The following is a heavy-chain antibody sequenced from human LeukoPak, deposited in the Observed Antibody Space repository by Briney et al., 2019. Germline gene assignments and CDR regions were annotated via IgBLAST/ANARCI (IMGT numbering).Heavy chain of an antibody. J-gene: IGHJ6*03. D-gene: IGHD6-13*01. V-gene: IGHV4-4*07. CDR3: ARENLAAAGTRGGYYYYYYMDV. CDR2: IYTSGST. CDR1: GGSISSYY. Sequence: PSETLSLTCTVSGGSISSYYWSWLRQPAGKGLEWIGRIYTSGSTNYNPSLKSRVTMSVDTSKNQFSLKLSSVTAADTAVYYCARENLAAAGTRGGYYYYYYMDVWGKGTTVTASS.